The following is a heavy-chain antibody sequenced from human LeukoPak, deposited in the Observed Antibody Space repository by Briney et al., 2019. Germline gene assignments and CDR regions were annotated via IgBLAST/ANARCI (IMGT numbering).Heavy chain of an antibody. CDR1: GFTFSSYG. Sequence: PGGSLRLSCAAPGFTFSSYGMHWVRQAPGKGLEWVAFIRYDGSNKYYADSVKGRFTISRDNSKNTLYLQMNSLRAEDTAVYYCARDSGNYLDAFDIWGQGTMVTVSS. V-gene: IGHV3-30*02. J-gene: IGHJ3*02. CDR2: IRYDGSNK. D-gene: IGHD1-7*01. CDR3: ARDSGNYLDAFDI.